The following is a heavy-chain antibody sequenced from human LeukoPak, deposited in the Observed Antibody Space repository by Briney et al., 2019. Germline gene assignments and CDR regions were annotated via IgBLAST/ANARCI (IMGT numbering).Heavy chain of an antibody. V-gene: IGHV4-4*02. Sequence: SETLSLTCAVSGASISSNWWNWVRQPPGKGLEWIGEIHHSGSANYNPSLKSRVTISLDTSENHFSLRLSSVTAADTAVYYCARQTFGVLYFDSWGQGTLVIVSS. D-gene: IGHD3-10*01. CDR3: ARQTFGVLYFDS. CDR1: GASISSNW. CDR2: IHHSGSA. J-gene: IGHJ4*02.